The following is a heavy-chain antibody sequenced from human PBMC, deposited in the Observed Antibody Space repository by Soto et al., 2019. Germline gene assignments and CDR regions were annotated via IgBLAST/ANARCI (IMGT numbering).Heavy chain of an antibody. D-gene: IGHD2-2*01. Sequence: VNVSCKACRYTFTSYYMQWLQQAPRQGLEWMGKINPSGGSTSYAQKFQGRVTMPRDTSTSTVYMELSSLRSEDTAVYYRARGSIVVVPAAIHAFDYWGQGTLVTVSS. CDR3: ARGSIVVVPAAIHAFDY. CDR2: INPSGGST. J-gene: IGHJ4*02. CDR1: RYTFTSYY. V-gene: IGHV1-46*01.